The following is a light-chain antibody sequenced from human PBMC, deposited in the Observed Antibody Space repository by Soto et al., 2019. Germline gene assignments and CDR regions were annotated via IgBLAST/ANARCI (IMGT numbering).Light chain of an antibody. J-gene: IGLJ3*02. CDR1: SSDVGGYNF. CDR3: SSYTFSSTLVV. CDR2: EVN. Sequence: QSVLTQPASVSGSPGQSITISCTGTSSDVGGYNFVSWYQQHPGKAPRLMIFEVNNRPSGVSDRFSGSKSGNTASLTISGPQAEDEADYYCSSYTFSSTLVVFGGGTKVTVL. V-gene: IGLV2-14*01.